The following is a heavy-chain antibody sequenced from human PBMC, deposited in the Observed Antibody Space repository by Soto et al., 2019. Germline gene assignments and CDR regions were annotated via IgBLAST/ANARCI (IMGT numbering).Heavy chain of an antibody. V-gene: IGHV3-23*01. J-gene: IGHJ5*02. CDR3: AIPMIRDR. CDR2: ISGSGGST. CDR1: GLTFSSYV. Sequence: EVQLLESGGGLVQPGGSLRLSCAASGLTFSSYVMSWVRQAPGKGLEWVSAISGSGGSTYYADSVKGRFTISRDNSKNTVYLQINSLRAEDTAIYYCAIPMIRDRWGQGTLVTVSS. D-gene: IGHD3-10*01.